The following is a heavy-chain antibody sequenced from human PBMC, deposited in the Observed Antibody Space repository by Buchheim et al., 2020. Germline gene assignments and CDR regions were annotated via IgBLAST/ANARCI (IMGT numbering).Heavy chain of an antibody. CDR1: GFTFSSYG. Sequence: QVQLAESGGGVVQPGRSLRLSCAASGFTFSSYGMHWVRQAPGKGLEWVAVISYDGSNKYYADSVKGRFTISRDNSKNTLYLQVSRLRADDTAVHYCATASPGSTRESGIDYWGQGTL. D-gene: IGHD1-26*01. V-gene: IGHV3-30*03. CDR3: ATASPGSTRESGIDY. J-gene: IGHJ4*01. CDR2: ISYDGSNK.